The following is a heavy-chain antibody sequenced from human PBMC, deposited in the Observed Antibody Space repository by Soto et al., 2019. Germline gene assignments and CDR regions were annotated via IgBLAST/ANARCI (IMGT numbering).Heavy chain of an antibody. D-gene: IGHD2-21*01. Sequence: GGSLRLPCAASGFTFSSYALSWVRQAPGKGLEWVSAISGSGGSTYYADSVKGRFTISRDNSKNTLYLQMNSLRAEDTAVYYCAKQDSPTGLVLQLNWFGPWGQGTLVTVSS. CDR3: AKQDSPTGLVLQLNWFGP. CDR1: GFTFSSYA. CDR2: ISGSGGST. J-gene: IGHJ5*02. V-gene: IGHV3-23*01.